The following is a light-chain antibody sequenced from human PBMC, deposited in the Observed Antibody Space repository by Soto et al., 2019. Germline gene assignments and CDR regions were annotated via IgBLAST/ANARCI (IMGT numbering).Light chain of an antibody. CDR3: QQYGSSGT. CDR2: GAS. J-gene: IGKJ1*01. CDR1: QSVSSSF. V-gene: IGKV3-20*01. Sequence: EIVLTQSPGTLSLSPGEGVTLSCRASQSVSSSFLAWYQQKPGQAPRLLIYGASSRATGIPDRFSGSGSGTDFTLTISRLEPEDFAVYYCQQYGSSGTFGQGTKVDIK.